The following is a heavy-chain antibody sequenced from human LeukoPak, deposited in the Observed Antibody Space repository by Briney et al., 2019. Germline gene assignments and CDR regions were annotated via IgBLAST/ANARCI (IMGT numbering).Heavy chain of an antibody. CDR3: ARDIATRSYFDY. V-gene: IGHV3-33*01. CDR2: IWYDGSNK. D-gene: IGHD3-16*02. J-gene: IGHJ4*02. CDR1: GFTFSSYG. Sequence: GGSLRLSCAASGFTFSSYGMHWVRQAPGKGLEWVAVIWYDGSNKYYADSVKGRFTISRDNSKNTLYLQMNSLRAEDTAVYYCARDIATRSYFDYWGQGTPVTVSS.